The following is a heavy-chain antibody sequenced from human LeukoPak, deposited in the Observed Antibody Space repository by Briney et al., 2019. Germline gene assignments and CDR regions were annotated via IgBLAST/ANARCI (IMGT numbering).Heavy chain of an antibody. CDR1: GYTFTSYA. CDR2: INAGNGNT. CDR3: VRVLLWFGDHSFDY. D-gene: IGHD3-10*01. V-gene: IGHV1-3*01. Sequence: ASVKVSCKASGYTFTSYAMHWVRQAPGQRLEWMGWINAGNGNTKYSQKFQGRVTITRDTSASTAYMELSSLRSEDTAVYYCVRVLLWFGDHSFDYWGQGTLVTVSS. J-gene: IGHJ4*02.